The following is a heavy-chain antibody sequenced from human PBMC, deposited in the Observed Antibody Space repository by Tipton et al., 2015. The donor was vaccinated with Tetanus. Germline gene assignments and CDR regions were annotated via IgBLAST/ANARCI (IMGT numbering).Heavy chain of an antibody. D-gene: IGHD3-10*01. V-gene: IGHV3-11*01. J-gene: IGHJ6*02. CDR2: ISSSGSTI. CDR1: GFTFSDYY. Sequence: SLRLSCAASGFTFSDYYMSWIRQAPGKGLEWVSYISSSGSTIYYADSVKGRFTISRDNAKNSLYLQMNSLRAEDTAVYYCARGYGSGSLLYYGLDVWGQGTPVTVSS. CDR3: ARGYGSGSLLYYGLDV.